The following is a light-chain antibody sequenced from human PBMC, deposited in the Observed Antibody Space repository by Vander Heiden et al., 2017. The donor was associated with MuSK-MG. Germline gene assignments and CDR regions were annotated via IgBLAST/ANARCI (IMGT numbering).Light chain of an antibody. V-gene: IGLV2-11*01. Sequence: QSALTQPRSVSGSPGQSVTISCTGTRSDVGGYNYVSWYQQHPGKAPKLMIYDVSNRPSGVPDRFSGSKSGNTASLNISGLQAEDEADDYCCSYAGSYTSYVFGTGTKVTVL. CDR1: RSDVGGYNY. CDR2: DVS. J-gene: IGLJ1*01. CDR3: CSYAGSYTSYV.